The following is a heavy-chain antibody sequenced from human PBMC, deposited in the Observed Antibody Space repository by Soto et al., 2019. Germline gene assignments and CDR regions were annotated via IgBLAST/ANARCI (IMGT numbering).Heavy chain of an antibody. D-gene: IGHD2-15*01. V-gene: IGHV3-48*03. CDR1: GFTFSSYQ. J-gene: IGHJ4*01. CDR3: ASLPHDPRGH. CDR2: ISSSGNTI. Sequence: GGSLRLSCVASGFTFSSYQMYWVRQAPGKGLEWVSLISSSGNTIKYADSVKGRFTISRGNAKNSLHLQMDSLRVEDTALYYCASLPHDPRGHWGHGTLVTVSS.